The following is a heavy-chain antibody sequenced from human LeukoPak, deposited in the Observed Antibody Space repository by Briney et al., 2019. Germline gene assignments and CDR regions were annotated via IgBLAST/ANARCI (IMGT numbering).Heavy chain of an antibody. CDR1: GLSLKDYE. CDR2: ISSSGRTI. J-gene: IGHJ4*02. Sequence: GGSLRLSCAASGLSLKDYEMTWVRQAPGKGLEWVSYISSSGRTIYYADSVKGRFTISRDNSKNTLYLQMNSLRAEDTAVYYCARDHEALDYWGQGTLVTVSS. V-gene: IGHV3-11*04. CDR3: ARDHEALDY.